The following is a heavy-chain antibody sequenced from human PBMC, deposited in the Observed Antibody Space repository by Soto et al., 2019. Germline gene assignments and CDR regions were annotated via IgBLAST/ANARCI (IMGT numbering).Heavy chain of an antibody. CDR1: GFILSDCA. D-gene: IGHD6-19*01. CDR3: ARDLSCSSTGHDYMDV. V-gene: IGHV3-48*01. CDR2: ISSSSSVI. J-gene: IGHJ6*03. Sequence: EVQLVESGGGLVQPGGSLRLSCATSGFILSDCAMNWVRQAPGKGLEWVSYISSSSSVIDYADSVKGRFTVSRDNATNSLYLQMNSLRADDTAVSYCARDLSCSSTGHDYMDVCCKGTTTSASS.